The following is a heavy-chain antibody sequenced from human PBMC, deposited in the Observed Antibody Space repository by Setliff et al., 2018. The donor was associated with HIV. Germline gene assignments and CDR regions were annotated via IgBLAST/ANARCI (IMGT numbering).Heavy chain of an antibody. Sequence: SETLSLTCTVSGASVNSDDYYWSWIRQTPGKGLEWIGYIYYSGDTYYNASLQSRATISLDTSKNQFSLKLSSVTAADTAVYYCARPLTTSYNFWGDAFYIWGQGTMVTVSS. CDR3: ARPLTTSYNFWGDAFYI. V-gene: IGHV4-30-4*01. J-gene: IGHJ3*02. CDR2: IYYSGDT. D-gene: IGHD3-3*01. CDR1: GASVNSDDYY.